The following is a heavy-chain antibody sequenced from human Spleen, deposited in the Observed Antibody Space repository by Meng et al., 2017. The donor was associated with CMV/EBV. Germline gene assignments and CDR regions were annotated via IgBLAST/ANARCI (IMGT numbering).Heavy chain of an antibody. CDR2: ISGSDGRT. CDR1: GFTFSSYA. Sequence: GESLKISCATSGFTFSSYAMTWVRQAPGKGLEWVSGISGSDGRTYYADSVKGRFAISRDNSENTLYLQMNSLRVEDTALYYCAREFGVSTSSGYYYHGLDVWGQGTTVTVSS. V-gene: IGHV3-23*01. D-gene: IGHD6-6*01. J-gene: IGHJ6*02. CDR3: AREFGVSTSSGYYYHGLDV.